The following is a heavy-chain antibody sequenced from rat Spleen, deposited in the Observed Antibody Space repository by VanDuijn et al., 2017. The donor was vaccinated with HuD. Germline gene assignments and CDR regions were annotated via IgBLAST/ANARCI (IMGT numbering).Heavy chain of an antibody. Sequence: EVHLVESDGGLVQPGGSLKLSCAASGFIFSDYYMAWVRQAPTKGLEWVATINYDGTSTFYRDSVKARFTISRDNAKSTLYLRVDSLRSEDTATYHCVRQPQTTYLHGYYYDYWCQGVMVTVSS. J-gene: IGHJ2*01. V-gene: IGHV5-29*01. CDR3: VRQPQTTYLHGYYYDY. CDR2: INYDGTST. CDR1: GFIFSDYY. D-gene: IGHD1-12*03.